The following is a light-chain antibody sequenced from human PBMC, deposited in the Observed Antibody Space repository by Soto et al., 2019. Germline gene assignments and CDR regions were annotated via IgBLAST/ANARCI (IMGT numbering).Light chain of an antibody. CDR3: QQYNNGPSLT. CDR2: GAS. V-gene: IGKV3-15*01. J-gene: IGKJ4*01. CDR1: QSVSSN. Sequence: EIVMTQSPATLSVSPGERATLSCRASQSVSSNLAWYQQKPGQAPRLLIYGASTRATGIPARFSGSGSGTEFTLTISSLQSEDFAVYYCQQYNNGPSLTFGGGTNVDIK.